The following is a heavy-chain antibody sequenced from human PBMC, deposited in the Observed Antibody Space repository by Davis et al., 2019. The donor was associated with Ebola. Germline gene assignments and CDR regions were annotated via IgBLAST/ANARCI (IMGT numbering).Heavy chain of an antibody. V-gene: IGHV3-23*01. D-gene: IGHD4-17*01. J-gene: IGHJ2*01. CDR3: ALHVYGDFWYFDL. Sequence: GGSLRLSCAASGFTFGSYAMTLARQAPGKGLEWVSAVTSSGGGTYYTDSVKGRFTISRDNSKNTIYLQMDSLRVEDTAMYYCALHVYGDFWYFDLWGRGTRVTVSS. CDR2: VTSSGGGT. CDR1: GFTFGSYA.